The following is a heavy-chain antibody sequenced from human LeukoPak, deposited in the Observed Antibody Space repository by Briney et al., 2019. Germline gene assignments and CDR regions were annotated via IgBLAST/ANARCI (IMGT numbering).Heavy chain of an antibody. D-gene: IGHD6-19*01. CDR2: INHSGST. Sequence: PSETLSLTCAVYGGSFSGYYWSWIRQPPGKGLEWIGEINHSGSTNYNPSLESRVTISVDTSKNQFSLKLSSVTAADTAVYYCARDLAVAGQIANDYWGQGTLVTVSS. CDR3: ARDLAVAGQIANDY. V-gene: IGHV4-34*01. J-gene: IGHJ4*02. CDR1: GGSFSGYY.